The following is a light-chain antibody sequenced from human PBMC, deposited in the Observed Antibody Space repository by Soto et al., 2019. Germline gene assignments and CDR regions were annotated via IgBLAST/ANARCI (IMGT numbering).Light chain of an antibody. CDR3: QQYNNSPYT. J-gene: IGKJ2*01. CDR2: GAS. CDR1: QSVSSSY. V-gene: IGKV3-20*01. Sequence: EIVLTQSPDTLSLSPGERATLSCRASQSVSSSYLAWFQQKPGQAPRLLIDGASSRATGIPDRFSGSGSGTDFTLIISILEPEDFAVYYWQQYNNSPYTFGQGTKLELK.